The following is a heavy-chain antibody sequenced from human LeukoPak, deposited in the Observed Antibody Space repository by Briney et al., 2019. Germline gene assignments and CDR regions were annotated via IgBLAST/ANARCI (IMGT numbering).Heavy chain of an antibody. CDR3: AREDWYFDL. J-gene: IGHJ2*01. V-gene: IGHV4-34*01. CDR1: GGSLTDYY. Sequence: SETLSLTCAVYGGSLTDYYWAWIRQPPGKGLEWIGEINHGGSTNYSPSLKSRVTISLDTSKNQFFLKLISVTAADTAVYYCAREDWYFDLWGRGTLVTVSS. CDR2: INHGGST.